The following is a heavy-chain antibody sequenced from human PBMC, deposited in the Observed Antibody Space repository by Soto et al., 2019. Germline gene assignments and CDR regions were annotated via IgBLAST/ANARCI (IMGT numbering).Heavy chain of an antibody. CDR2: INAGNGNT. Sequence: QVQLVQSGAEVKKPGASVKVSCKASGYTFTSYAMHWVRQAPGQRLEWMGWINAGNGNTKYSQKFQGRVTITRDTAARTAYMELSSLRSEDTAVYYCARDYYGSGSGLYGMDVWGQGTTVTVSS. J-gene: IGHJ6*02. CDR1: GYTFTSYA. D-gene: IGHD3-10*01. CDR3: ARDYYGSGSGLYGMDV. V-gene: IGHV1-3*01.